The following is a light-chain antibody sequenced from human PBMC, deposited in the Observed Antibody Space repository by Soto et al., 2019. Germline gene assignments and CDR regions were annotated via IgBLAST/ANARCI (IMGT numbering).Light chain of an antibody. CDR3: QQLTSYPRST. J-gene: IGKJ5*01. V-gene: IGKV1-5*01. Sequence: DIQMTQSPSTLSASVGDRVTITCRASQSIRGWLAWYQQKPGKAPNLLIYDASRLKSGVPSRFSGSASGTEFTLTISSLQPEDFATYHCQQLTSYPRSTFGQGTRLEIK. CDR1: QSIRGW. CDR2: DAS.